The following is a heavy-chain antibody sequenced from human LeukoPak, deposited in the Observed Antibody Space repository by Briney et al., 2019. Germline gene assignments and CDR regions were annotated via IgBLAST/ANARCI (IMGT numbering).Heavy chain of an antibody. J-gene: IGHJ4*02. V-gene: IGHV1-18*01. CDR1: GYTFTSYD. CDR2: MNPNSGNT. Sequence: GASVKVSCKASGYTFTSYDINWVRQATGQGLEWMGWMNPNSGNTNYAQKLQGRVTMTTDTSTSTAYMELRSLRSDDTAVYYCARNRAGGGMAFDYWGQGTLVTVSS. D-gene: IGHD2-15*01. CDR3: ARNRAGGGMAFDY.